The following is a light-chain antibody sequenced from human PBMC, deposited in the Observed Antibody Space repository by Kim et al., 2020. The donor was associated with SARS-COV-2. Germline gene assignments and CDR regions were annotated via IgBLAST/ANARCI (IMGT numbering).Light chain of an antibody. CDR2: GAS. V-gene: IGKV3-15*01. CDR3: QQYAYWRA. Sequence: EIVMTQSPATLSLSPGERATLSCRASQSISSSLAWYQQEPGQAPRVLIYGASARATGISARFSGSGSGTEFTLTISNLQSEDFAVYYCQQYAYWRAFGQGTRLEIK. CDR1: QSISSS. J-gene: IGKJ5*01.